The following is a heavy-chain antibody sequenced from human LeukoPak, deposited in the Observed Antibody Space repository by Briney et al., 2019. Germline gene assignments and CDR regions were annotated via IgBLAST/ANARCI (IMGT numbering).Heavy chain of an antibody. Sequence: GSLRLSCAASGFTFSNYGMNWVRQAPGKGLEWVSAISGSGGSTYYADSVKGRFTISRDNSKNTLYLQMNSLRAEDTAVYYCAKVRWASSWYPTVFDYWGQGTLVTVSS. CDR1: GFTFSNYG. CDR3: AKVRWASSWYPTVFDY. CDR2: ISGSGGST. D-gene: IGHD6-13*01. V-gene: IGHV3-23*01. J-gene: IGHJ4*02.